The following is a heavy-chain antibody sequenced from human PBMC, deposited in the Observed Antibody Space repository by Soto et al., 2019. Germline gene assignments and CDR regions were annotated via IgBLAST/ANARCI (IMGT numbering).Heavy chain of an antibody. J-gene: IGHJ6*02. CDR1: GFTFGDYA. D-gene: IGHD2-2*01. Sequence: GGSLRLSCTASGFTFGDYAMSWFRQAPGKGLEWVGFIRSKAYGGKTEYAASVKGTFTISRDDPKSIAYLQMNSLKTEDTAVYYCTRGFVVVVPAAMPYYYYGMDVWGQGTTVTVSS. CDR3: TRGFVVVVPAAMPYYYYGMDV. CDR2: IRSKAYGGKT. V-gene: IGHV3-49*03.